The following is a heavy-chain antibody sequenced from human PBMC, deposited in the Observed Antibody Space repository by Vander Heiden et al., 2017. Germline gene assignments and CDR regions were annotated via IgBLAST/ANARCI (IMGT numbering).Heavy chain of an antibody. V-gene: IGHV4-34*01. J-gene: IGHJ3*02. D-gene: IGHD7-27*01. CDR3: AAKNWGSYAFEI. CDR2: VSPTGST. Sequence: QVQLQQWGAGPLKPSEPLSLTCTAAGGSFSGYSWSWIRQAPGKGLEWIGEVSPTGSTNYSPSPKSRVTISLDTSKRQYSLNLTSVTAADTAVYYCAAKNWGSYAFEIWGQGTMVTVSS. CDR1: GGSFSGYS.